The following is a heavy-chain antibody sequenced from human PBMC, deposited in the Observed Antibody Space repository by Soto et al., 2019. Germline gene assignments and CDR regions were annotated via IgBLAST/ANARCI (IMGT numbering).Heavy chain of an antibody. D-gene: IGHD5-18*01. Sequence: EVQLVESGGGLVKPGGSLRLSCAASGFTFSSYSMNWVRQAPGKGLEWVSSISSSSSYIYYADSVKGRFTISRDNAKNSLCLQKNSLRAEDTAVYYCARDHRFFGYSYVFDYWGQGTLVTVSS. CDR1: GFTFSSYS. J-gene: IGHJ4*02. CDR2: ISSSSSYI. V-gene: IGHV3-21*01. CDR3: ARDHRFFGYSYVFDY.